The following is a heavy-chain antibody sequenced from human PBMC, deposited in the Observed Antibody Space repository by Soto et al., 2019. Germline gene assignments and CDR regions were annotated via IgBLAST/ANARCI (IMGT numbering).Heavy chain of an antibody. Sequence: GGSLRLSCAASGFTFSSYWMHWVRQAPGKGLVWVSRINGDGSSTSYADSVKGRFTISRDNAKNTLYLQMNSLRAEDTAVYYCARDPTYFYDSSGYYDYWGQGTLVTVSS. D-gene: IGHD3-22*01. V-gene: IGHV3-74*01. J-gene: IGHJ4*02. CDR1: GFTFSSYW. CDR3: ARDPTYFYDSSGYYDY. CDR2: INGDGSST.